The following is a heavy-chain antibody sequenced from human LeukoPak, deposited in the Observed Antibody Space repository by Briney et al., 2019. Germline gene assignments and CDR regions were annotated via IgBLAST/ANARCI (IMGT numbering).Heavy chain of an antibody. V-gene: IGHV4-4*07. CDR3: ARGRGYSGYDFPYYYYGMDV. J-gene: IGHJ6*02. D-gene: IGHD5-12*01. CDR2: IYTSGST. Sequence: PSETLSLTCTVSGGSISSYYWSWIRQPAGKGLEWIGRIYTSGSTNYNPSLKSRVTMSVDTSKNQFSLKLSSVTAADTAVYYCARGRGYSGYDFPYYYYGMDVWGQGTTVTVSS. CDR1: GGSISSYY.